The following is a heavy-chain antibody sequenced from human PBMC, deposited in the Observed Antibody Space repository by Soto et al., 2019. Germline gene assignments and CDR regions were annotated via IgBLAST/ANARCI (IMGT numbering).Heavy chain of an antibody. D-gene: IGHD3-10*01. CDR2: ISGSGGST. V-gene: IGHV3-23*01. CDR3: GKRNGSRQRGYWFDH. Sequence: EVQLLESGGGLVQPGGSLRLSCAASGFTFSSYAMSWVRQAPGKGLEWVSAISGSGGSTYYADSVKGRFTISRDSSKNTLYLQMNNLRAEDTAVYYCGKRNGSRQRGYWFDHWGQGTLVTVSS. CDR1: GFTFSSYA. J-gene: IGHJ5*02.